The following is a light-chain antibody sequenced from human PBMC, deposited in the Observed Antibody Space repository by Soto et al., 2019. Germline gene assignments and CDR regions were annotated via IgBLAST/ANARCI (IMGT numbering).Light chain of an antibody. CDR3: ASWDSSMSAYD. CDR1: SSNIGGNS. Sequence: QSVLMQPPSVSAAPGQKVTISCSGSSSNIGGNSVSWYQQLPGTAPKLLIYDDNKRPSGIPDRFSGSKSGTSATLGITGFQTGDEADYYCASWDSSMSAYDFGTGTKVTV. V-gene: IGLV1-51*01. J-gene: IGLJ1*01. CDR2: DDN.